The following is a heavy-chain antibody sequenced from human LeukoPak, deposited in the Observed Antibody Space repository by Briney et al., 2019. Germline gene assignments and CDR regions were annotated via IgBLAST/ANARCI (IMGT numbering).Heavy chain of an antibody. D-gene: IGHD6-13*01. V-gene: IGHV4-39*07. CDR1: GGSIRSSYYY. Sequence: ASETLSLTCTVSGGSIRSSYYYWGWIRQPPGKGLEWIGSIYDSGSTYYNPSLKSRVTISVDTSKNQFSLKLTSVTAADTAVYYCASGAAAGTMPLYWGQGTQVTVSS. J-gene: IGHJ4*02. CDR3: ASGAAAGTMPLY. CDR2: IYDSGST.